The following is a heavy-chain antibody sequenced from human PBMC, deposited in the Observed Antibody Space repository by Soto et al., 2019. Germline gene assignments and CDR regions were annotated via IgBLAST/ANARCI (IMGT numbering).Heavy chain of an antibody. D-gene: IGHD6-6*01. CDR2: IRSKANSYAT. V-gene: IGHV3-73*01. CDR3: TRQGSSSPTAVYYGMDV. Sequence: PGGSLRLSCAASGFTFSGSAMHWVRQASGKGLEWVGRIRSKANSYATAYAASVKGRFTISRDDSKNTAYLQMNSLKTEDTAVYYCTRQGSSSPTAVYYGMDVWGQGTTVTVSS. CDR1: GFTFSGSA. J-gene: IGHJ6*02.